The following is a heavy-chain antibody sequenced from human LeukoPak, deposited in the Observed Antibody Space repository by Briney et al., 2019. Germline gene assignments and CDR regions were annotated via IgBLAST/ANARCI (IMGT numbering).Heavy chain of an antibody. J-gene: IGHJ4*02. D-gene: IGHD3-10*02. CDR2: IYYSGST. CDR1: GGSISSYS. CDR3: ARSDTYYVKPFDY. Sequence: SETLSLTCTVSGGSISSYSWSWIRQPPGKGLEWIGYIYYSGSTNYNPSLKSRVTISVDTSKNQFSLKLSSVTAADTAVYYCARSDTYYVKPFDYWGQGTLVTGSS. V-gene: IGHV4-59*01.